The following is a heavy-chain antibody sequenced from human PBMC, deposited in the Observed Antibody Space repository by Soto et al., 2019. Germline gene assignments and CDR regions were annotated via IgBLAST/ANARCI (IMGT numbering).Heavy chain of an antibody. D-gene: IGHD6-19*01. Sequence: GGSLRLSCAASGFTFSNYWMSWVRQVPGKGLAWVSNIKEDGSEKYYVDSVKGRFTISRDNAKNSVHLQMNSLREEDTAVYYCVRFSILVPGRGRGDFFDSWGQGNPVTVSS. CDR2: IKEDGSEK. J-gene: IGHJ4*02. CDR1: GFTFSNYW. CDR3: VRFSILVPGRGRGDFFDS. V-gene: IGHV3-7*03.